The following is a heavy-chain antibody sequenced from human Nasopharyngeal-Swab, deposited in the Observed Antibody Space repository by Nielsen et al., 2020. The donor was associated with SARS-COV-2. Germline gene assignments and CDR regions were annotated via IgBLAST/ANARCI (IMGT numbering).Heavy chain of an antibody. Sequence: SGTLSLTRTVSGGSISSYYWSWIRQPPGKGLEWIGHIFYSGSTNYNPSLKSRVTISIDTSRNQFSLKLSSVTAADTAVYYCARLLSGTKPPHDAFDIWGQGTMVTVSS. CDR1: GGSISSYY. V-gene: IGHV4-59*08. CDR3: ARLLSGTKPPHDAFDI. J-gene: IGHJ3*02. CDR2: IFYSGST. D-gene: IGHD1-26*01.